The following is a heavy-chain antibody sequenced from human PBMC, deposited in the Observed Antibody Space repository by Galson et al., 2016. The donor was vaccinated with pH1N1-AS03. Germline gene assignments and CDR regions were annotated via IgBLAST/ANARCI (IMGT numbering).Heavy chain of an antibody. J-gene: IGHJ4*01. CDR3: ARHAQDYLWGSYRYYDY. CDR1: GGSITSSSSY. V-gene: IGHV4-39*01. Sequence: SETLSLTCTVSGGSITSSSSYWGWIRQPPGKGLEWIGSIHYRGTTYYNTSLKSRITISVYTSKNQFSLRLSSLTAADTAVYYCARHAQDYLWGSYRYYDYWGRGTLVT. CDR2: IHYRGTT. D-gene: IGHD3-16*02.